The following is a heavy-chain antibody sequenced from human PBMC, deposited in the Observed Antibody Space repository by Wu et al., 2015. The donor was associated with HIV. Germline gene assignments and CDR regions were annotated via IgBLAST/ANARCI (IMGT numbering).Heavy chain of an antibody. CDR1: GYNFVSFA. CDR2: IDAYNGDR. D-gene: IGHD6-25*01. CDR3: AREPPSGGYHLHXTVLADRRPPVDRPSSYASHPTDRTYG. J-gene: IGHJ6*01. V-gene: IGHV1-18*04. Sequence: VQLEQSGSEVKKPGDSVRVSCKASGYNFVSFAINWVRKAPGQGLDWLGWIDAYNGDRNYTWGRVTLTTNTSATTAYLELRNLRPDDTATYYCAREPPSGGYHLHXTVLADRRPPVDRPSSYASHPTDRTYG.